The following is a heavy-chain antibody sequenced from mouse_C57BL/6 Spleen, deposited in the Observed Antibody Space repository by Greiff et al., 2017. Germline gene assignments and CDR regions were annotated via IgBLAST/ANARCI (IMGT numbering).Heavy chain of an antibody. Sequence: VQLQQSGPELVKPGASVKISCKASGYSFTGYYMHWVKQSSEKSLEWIGVINPSTGGTSYNQKFKGKATLTVDKSSSTAYMQLKSLTSEDSAVYYCARGGNYNYDHWGQGTTLTVSS. CDR1: GYSFTGYY. CDR3: ARGGNYNYDH. CDR2: INPSTGGT. V-gene: IGHV1-43*01. J-gene: IGHJ2*01. D-gene: IGHD2-1*01.